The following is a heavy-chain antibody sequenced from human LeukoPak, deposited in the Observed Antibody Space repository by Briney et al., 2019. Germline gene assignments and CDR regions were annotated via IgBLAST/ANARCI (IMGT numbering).Heavy chain of an antibody. Sequence: SETLSLTCTVSGGSISSSSYYWGWIRQPPGKGLEWIGSIDYSGRTYYNPSLKSRVTISVDTSKNQFSLKLSSVTAADTAVYYCAREGSGSYYYYYYYMDVWGKGTTVTVSS. CDR3: AREGSGSYYYYYYYMDV. D-gene: IGHD1-26*01. J-gene: IGHJ6*03. CDR1: GGSISSSSYY. V-gene: IGHV4-39*02. CDR2: IDYSGRT.